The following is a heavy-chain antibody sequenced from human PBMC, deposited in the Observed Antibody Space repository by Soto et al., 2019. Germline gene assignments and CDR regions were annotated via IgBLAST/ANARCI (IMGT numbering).Heavy chain of an antibody. CDR1: GGSISSVDYY. D-gene: IGHD3-22*01. CDR3: ARVYDSSGYLAIGYFDP. CDR2: SYYSGST. J-gene: IGHJ4*02. Sequence: SQTLSLTCSVSGGSISSVDYYWSWIRQPPGKGLEWIAYSYYSGSTYFNPSLKSRVTISVDTSRNQFSLNLSSVTAADTAVYYCARVYDSSGYLAIGYFDPWGQGILVTVSS. V-gene: IGHV4-30-4*01.